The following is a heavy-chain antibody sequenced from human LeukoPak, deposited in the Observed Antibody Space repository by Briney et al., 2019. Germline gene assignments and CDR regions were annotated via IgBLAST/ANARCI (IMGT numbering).Heavy chain of an antibody. CDR3: ARGLGGTTRYPSDY. J-gene: IGHJ4*02. Sequence: VASVKVSCKASGYTFTSYDIKWVRQATGQGLEWMGWMNPNSGNTGYAQKFQGGVTMTRNTSISTAYMELSSLRSEDTAVYYCARGLGGTTRYPSDYWGQGTLVTVSS. CDR2: MNPNSGNT. D-gene: IGHD1-1*01. CDR1: GYTFTSYD. V-gene: IGHV1-8*01.